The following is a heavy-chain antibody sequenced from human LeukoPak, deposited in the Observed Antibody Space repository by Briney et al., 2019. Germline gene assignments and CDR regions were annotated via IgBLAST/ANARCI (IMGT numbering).Heavy chain of an antibody. CDR1: GFTFSDYY. D-gene: IGHD1-26*01. CDR2: ISSSSSYI. Sequence: GGSLRLSCAASGFTFSDYYMSWIRQAPGKGLEWVSYISSSSSYIYYADSVKGRFTISRDNAKNSLYLQMNSLRAEDTAVYYCAGDASEHYYYMDVWGKGTTVTVSS. J-gene: IGHJ6*03. V-gene: IGHV3-11*06. CDR3: AGDASEHYYYMDV.